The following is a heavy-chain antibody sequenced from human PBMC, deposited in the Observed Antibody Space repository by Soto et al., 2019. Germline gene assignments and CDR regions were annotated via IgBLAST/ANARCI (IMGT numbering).Heavy chain of an antibody. Sequence: QVQLQESGPGLVKPSETLSLTCTVSGGSISSYYWSWIRQPPGKGLEWIGYIYYSGSTNYNPSLKSRVPIPVDTSKNQYTLKLISVTAADTAVYYCARRWGRTFDSWGQGTLVTVSS. CDR3: ARRWGRTFDS. J-gene: IGHJ4*02. V-gene: IGHV4-59*08. D-gene: IGHD7-27*01. CDR1: GGSISSYY. CDR2: IYYSGST.